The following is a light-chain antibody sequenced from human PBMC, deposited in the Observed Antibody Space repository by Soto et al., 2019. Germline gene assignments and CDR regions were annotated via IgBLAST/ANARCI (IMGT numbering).Light chain of an antibody. Sequence: DIQMTQSPSTLPASVGDRVTITCRASQGISSWLAWYQQKPGKAPKLLIYGASSLQSGVPSRFSGSGSGTHYTLTISSLQPEDSATYYCQKANNFPWTFGQGTKVDIK. CDR3: QKANNFPWT. V-gene: IGKV1-12*01. J-gene: IGKJ1*01. CDR1: QGISSW. CDR2: GAS.